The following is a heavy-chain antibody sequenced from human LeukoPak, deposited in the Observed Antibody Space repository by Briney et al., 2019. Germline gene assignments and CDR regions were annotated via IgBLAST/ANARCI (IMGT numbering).Heavy chain of an antibody. Sequence: PGGSLRLSCAASGFTFSSYTMNWVRPAPGKGLEWVSSISGGSTYTFYADSVMGRFTISRDNAKNSLYLHMCSLRAEDTAVYYCARVRDLYRDYWGQGILVTVSS. CDR3: ARVRDLYRDY. J-gene: IGHJ4*02. D-gene: IGHD5-12*01. V-gene: IGHV3-21*01. CDR1: GFTFSSYT. CDR2: ISGGSTYT.